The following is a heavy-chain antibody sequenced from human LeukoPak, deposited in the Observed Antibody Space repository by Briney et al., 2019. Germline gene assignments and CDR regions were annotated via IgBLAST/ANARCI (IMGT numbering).Heavy chain of an antibody. D-gene: IGHD2-15*01. Sequence: PSQTLSLTCGVFGASFSGYYWTWLRQPPGKGLEWIGQINHRGSSHYNPSLRSRVTISIDTSKTQFSLKLTSVTAADTAVYYCARDKFCSDTGSCNIGLFDFWGQGALVTVSS. V-gene: IGHV4-34*01. J-gene: IGHJ4*02. CDR2: INHRGSS. CDR3: ARDKFCSDTGSCNIGLFDF. CDR1: GASFSGYY.